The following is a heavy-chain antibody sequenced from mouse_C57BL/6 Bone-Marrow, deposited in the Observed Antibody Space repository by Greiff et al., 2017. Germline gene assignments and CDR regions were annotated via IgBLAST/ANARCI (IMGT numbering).Heavy chain of an antibody. CDR1: GYSITSGYY. Sequence: VQLQQSGPGLVKPSQSLSLTCSVTGYSITSGYYWNWIRQFPGNKLEWMGYISYDGSNNYNPSLKNRITITRDTSKNQLFLKLHSVTTEDTATYYCARDPGMDYWGQGTSVTVSS. CDR3: ARDPGMDY. CDR2: ISYDGSN. V-gene: IGHV3-6*01. J-gene: IGHJ4*01.